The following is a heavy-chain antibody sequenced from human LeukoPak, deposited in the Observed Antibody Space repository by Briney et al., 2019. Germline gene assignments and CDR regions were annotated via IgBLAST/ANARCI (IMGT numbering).Heavy chain of an antibody. CDR3: ARGRYCSADVCTGGDSFDI. CDR2: IYYSGST. CDR1: GGSISSYY. V-gene: IGHV4-59*12. Sequence: SETLSLTCTVSGGSISSYYWSWIRQPPGKGLEWIGYIYYSGSTNYNPSLKSRVTMSVDTSKNQFPLKLRSVTAADTAVYYCARGRYCSADVCTGGDSFDIWGQGTMVSVSS. D-gene: IGHD2-15*01. J-gene: IGHJ3*02.